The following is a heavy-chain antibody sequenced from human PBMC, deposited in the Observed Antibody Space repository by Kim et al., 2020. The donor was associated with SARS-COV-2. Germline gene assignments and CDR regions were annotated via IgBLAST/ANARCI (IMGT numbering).Heavy chain of an antibody. CDR3: ASDGYSYGLDQH. D-gene: IGHD5-18*01. CDR2: IKQDGSEK. CDR1: GFTFSSYW. Sequence: GGSLRLSCAPSGFTFSSYWMSWVRQAPGKGLEWVANIKQDGSEKYYVDSVKGRFTISRDNAKNSLYLQMNSLRAEDTAVYYCASDGYSYGLDQHWGQGTLVTVSS. J-gene: IGHJ1*01. V-gene: IGHV3-7*01.